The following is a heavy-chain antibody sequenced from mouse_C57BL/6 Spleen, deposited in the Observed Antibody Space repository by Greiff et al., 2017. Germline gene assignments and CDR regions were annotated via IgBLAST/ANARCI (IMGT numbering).Heavy chain of an antibody. CDR3: ARKSAYDYDGAY. V-gene: IGHV1-64*01. Sequence: QVQLKQPGAELVKPGASVKLSCKASGYTFTSYWMHWVKQRPGQGLEWIGMIHPNSGSTNYNEKFKSKATLTVDKSSSTAYMQLSSLTSEDSAVYYWARKSAYDYDGAYWGQGTLVTVSA. CDR1: GYTFTSYW. CDR2: IHPNSGST. D-gene: IGHD2-4*01. J-gene: IGHJ3*01.